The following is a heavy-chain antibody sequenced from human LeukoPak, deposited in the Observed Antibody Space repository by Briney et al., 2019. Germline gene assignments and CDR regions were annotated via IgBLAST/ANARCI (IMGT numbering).Heavy chain of an antibody. D-gene: IGHD3-22*01. CDR3: ASSRRGGYYDSSGHCRFDY. CDR1: GGSISGYY. CDR2: ISYSGST. Sequence: SETLSLTCTASGGSISGYYWSWVRQSPGKGLEWIGYISYSGSTNYNPSLKSRLTISADTSKNQFSLKLSSVTAADTAVYYCASSRRGGYYDSSGHCRFDYWGQGTLVTVSS. V-gene: IGHV4-59*08. J-gene: IGHJ4*02.